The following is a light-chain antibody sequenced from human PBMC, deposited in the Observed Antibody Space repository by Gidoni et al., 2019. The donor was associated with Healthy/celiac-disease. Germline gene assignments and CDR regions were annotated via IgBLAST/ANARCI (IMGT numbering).Light chain of an antibody. CDR2: GAS. Sequence: ENVLTQSPGTLSLSPGERATLSCRASPSVSGNYLAWYQQKPGQAPRLLIYGASIRATGISDRFSGSGSGTDFTLSISRLEPEDFAVYYCQQYARSSWTFGQGTKVEIK. CDR3: QQYARSSWT. V-gene: IGKV3-20*01. CDR1: PSVSGNY. J-gene: IGKJ1*01.